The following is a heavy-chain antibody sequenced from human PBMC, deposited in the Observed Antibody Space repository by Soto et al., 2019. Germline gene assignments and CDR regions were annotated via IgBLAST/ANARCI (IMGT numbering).Heavy chain of an antibody. CDR1: GYTFTSYA. J-gene: IGHJ4*02. V-gene: IGHV1-18*04. CDR2: ISAYSGNT. CDR3: ARDQTVLDY. D-gene: IGHD4-17*01. Sequence: QVQLVQSGAEVKKPGASVKVSCKASGYTFTSYAFNWVRQAPGHGLEWMGWISAYSGNTNYAQKFQGRVTMTTDTSTSTAYMELRSPRSDDTAVYYCARDQTVLDYWGQGTLVTVSS.